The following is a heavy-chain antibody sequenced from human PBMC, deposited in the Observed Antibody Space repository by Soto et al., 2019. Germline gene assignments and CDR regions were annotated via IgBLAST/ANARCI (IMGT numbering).Heavy chain of an antibody. CDR2: IIPIFGTA. D-gene: IGHD6-19*01. Sequence: QVQLVQSGAEVKKPGSSVKVSCKASGGTFSSYAISWVRQAPGQGLEWMGGIIPIFGTANYAQKFQGRVTITADESTSTAYMELSSLRSEDTAVYYCARKTIAVAGNHIYYYYYYGMDVWGQGTTVTVSS. CDR3: ARKTIAVAGNHIYYYYYYGMDV. CDR1: GGTFSSYA. V-gene: IGHV1-69*01. J-gene: IGHJ6*02.